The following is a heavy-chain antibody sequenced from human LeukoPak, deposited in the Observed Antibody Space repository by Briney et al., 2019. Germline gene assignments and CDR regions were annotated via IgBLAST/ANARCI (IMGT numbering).Heavy chain of an antibody. Sequence: PSETLSLTCTVSGGSISSSSYYWGWIRQPPGKGLEWIGSIYYSGSTYYNPSHKSRVTISVDTSKNQFSLKLSSVTAADTAVYYCARGLRRITIFGVVMLTRFDYWGQGTLVTVSS. V-gene: IGHV4-39*01. CDR1: GGSISSSSYY. CDR3: ARGLRRITIFGVVMLTRFDY. J-gene: IGHJ4*02. D-gene: IGHD3-3*01. CDR2: IYYSGST.